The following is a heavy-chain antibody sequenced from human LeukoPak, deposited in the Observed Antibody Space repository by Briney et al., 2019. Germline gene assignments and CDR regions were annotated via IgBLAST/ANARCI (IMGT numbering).Heavy chain of an antibody. J-gene: IGHJ5*02. Sequence: GGSLRLSCVASGFTFSNYWMHWVRQPPGKGLVWVSRIYVDGRTTNYADSVKGRFTISRDNTKNTVYLEMNSLSVEDTATYYCIRDFRSADLWGQGTLVTVSS. CDR2: IYVDGRTT. V-gene: IGHV3-74*01. CDR1: GFTFSNYW. CDR3: IRDFRSADL.